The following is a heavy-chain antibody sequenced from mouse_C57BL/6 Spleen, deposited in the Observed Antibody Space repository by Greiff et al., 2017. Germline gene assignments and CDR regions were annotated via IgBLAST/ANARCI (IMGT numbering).Heavy chain of an antibody. J-gene: IGHJ1*03. V-gene: IGHV1-18*01. CDR2: INPNNGGT. D-gene: IGHD2-5*01. CDR3: ARSGKYSTDWYFDV. CDR1: GYTFTDYN. Sequence: EVQLQQSGPELVKPGASVKIPCKASGYTFTDYNMDWVKQSHGKSLEWIGDINPNNGGTIYNQKFKGKATLTVDKSSSTAYMELRSLTSEDTAVYYCARSGKYSTDWYFDVWGTGTTVTVSS.